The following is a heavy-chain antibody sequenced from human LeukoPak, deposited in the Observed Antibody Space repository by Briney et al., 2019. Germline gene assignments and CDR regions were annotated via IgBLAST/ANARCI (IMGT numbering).Heavy chain of an antibody. CDR1: GFSFSRSW. V-gene: IGHV3-7*01. CDR3: VGDGPFGSGTFGY. J-gene: IGHJ4*02. CDR2: TKVDGSEK. D-gene: IGHD3-10*01. Sequence: GGSLRLSCVASGFSFSRSWMSWVRQAPGKGLEWVANTKVDGSEKHYLDSVEGRFIISRDNAKNSVHLQMNSLRAEDTPEYYCVGDGPFGSGTFGYWAQGTLVSVSS.